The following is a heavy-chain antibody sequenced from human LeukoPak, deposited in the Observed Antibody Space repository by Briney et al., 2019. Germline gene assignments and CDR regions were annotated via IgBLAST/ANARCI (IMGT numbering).Heavy chain of an antibody. J-gene: IGHJ6*03. CDR2: INHSGST. D-gene: IGHD3-9*01. CDR1: GGSFSGYY. V-gene: IGHV4-34*01. CDR3: ARQGRGNLYDILTGYRSGNYYYYYMDV. Sequence: SETLSLTCAVSGGSFSGYYWSWIRQPPGKGLEWIGEINHSGSTNYNPSLKSRVTISVDTSKNQFSLKLSSVTAADTAVYYCARQGRGNLYDILTGYRSGNYYYYYMDVWGKGTTVTISS.